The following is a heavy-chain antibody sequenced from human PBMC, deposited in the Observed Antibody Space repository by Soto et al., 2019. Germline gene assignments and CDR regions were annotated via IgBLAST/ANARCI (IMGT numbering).Heavy chain of an antibody. CDR3: ARGLELRAYYYYGMDV. CDR1: GFTFSSYA. D-gene: IGHD1-7*01. Sequence: PGGSLRLSCAASGFTFSSYAMHWVRQAPGKGLEWVAVISYDGSNKYYADPVKGRFTISRDNSKNTLYLQMNSLRAEDTAVYYCARGLELRAYYYYGMDVWGQGTTVTVSS. CDR2: ISYDGSNK. J-gene: IGHJ6*02. V-gene: IGHV3-30-3*01.